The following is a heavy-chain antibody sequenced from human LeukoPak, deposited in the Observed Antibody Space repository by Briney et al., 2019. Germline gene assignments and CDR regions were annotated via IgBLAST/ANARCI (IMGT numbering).Heavy chain of an antibody. J-gene: IGHJ4*02. CDR2: VYYDGTS. Sequence: SETLSLTCTVSGGSINSHSYYWGWIRQPPGKGLEWIGSVYYDGTSYSNPTLTSRAAVFVDTSRDEFSLDLSFVTAADTAVYYCVRHMSTNTGYFDSCGQGTLVSVSS. D-gene: IGHD5-24*01. CDR3: VRHMSTNTGYFDS. V-gene: IGHV4-39*01. CDR1: GGSINSHSYY.